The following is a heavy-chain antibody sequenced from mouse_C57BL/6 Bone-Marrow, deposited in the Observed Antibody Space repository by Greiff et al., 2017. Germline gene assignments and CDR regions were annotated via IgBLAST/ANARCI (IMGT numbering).Heavy chain of an antibody. V-gene: IGHV1-19*01. CDR1: GYTFTDYY. J-gene: IGHJ4*01. D-gene: IGHD1-1*02. CDR2: INPYNGGT. CDR3: ARGWYPLSMDY. Sequence: EVQLQQSGPVLVKPGASVKMSCKASGYTFTDYYMNWVKQSHGKSLEWIGVINPYNGGTSYNQKFKGKATLTVDKSSSTAYMELNSLTSEDSAVYYCARGWYPLSMDYWGQGTSVTVSS.